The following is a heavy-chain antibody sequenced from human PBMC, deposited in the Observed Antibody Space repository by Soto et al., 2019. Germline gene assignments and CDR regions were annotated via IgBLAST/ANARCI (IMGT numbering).Heavy chain of an antibody. D-gene: IGHD3-10*01. J-gene: IGHJ6*02. CDR1: GYSFTSYW. V-gene: IGHV5-51*01. CDR3: ARAMVRGVIDYYYGMDV. Sequence: GESLKISCKGSGYSFTSYWIGWVRQMPGKGLEWMGIIYPGDSDTRYSPSFQGQVTISADKSISTAYLQWSSLKASDTAMYYCARAMVRGVIDYYYGMDVWGQGTTVTISS. CDR2: IYPGDSDT.